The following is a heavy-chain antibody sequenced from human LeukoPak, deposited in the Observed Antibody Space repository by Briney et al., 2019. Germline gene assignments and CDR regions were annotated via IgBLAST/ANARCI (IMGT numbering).Heavy chain of an antibody. Sequence: SETLSLTCAVYGGSFSGYYWSWIRQPPGKGLEWIGEINHSGCTNYNPSLKSRVTISVDTSKNQFSLKLSSVTAADTAVYYCARDSGSYDLNWFDPWGQGTLVTVSS. CDR2: INHSGCT. D-gene: IGHD1-26*01. CDR1: GGSFSGYY. J-gene: IGHJ5*02. V-gene: IGHV4-34*01. CDR3: ARDSGSYDLNWFDP.